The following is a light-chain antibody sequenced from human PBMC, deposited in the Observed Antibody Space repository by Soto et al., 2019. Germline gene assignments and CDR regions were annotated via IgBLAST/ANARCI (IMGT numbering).Light chain of an antibody. J-gene: IGKJ5*01. CDR2: GAS. CDR1: QSVSSSY. CDR3: QQRHSYPIT. Sequence: PGERVTLSCRASQSVSSSYLTWYQQKPGQAPGLLIYGASTRATGIPARFSGSGSGTDFTLTISSLQPEDFATYYCQQRHSYPITFGQGTRLEIK. V-gene: IGKV3D-7*01.